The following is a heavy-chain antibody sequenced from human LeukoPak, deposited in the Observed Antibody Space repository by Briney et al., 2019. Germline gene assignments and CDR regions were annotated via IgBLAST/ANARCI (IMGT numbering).Heavy chain of an antibody. D-gene: IGHD6-19*01. V-gene: IGHV3-23*01. Sequence: PGGSLRLSCAASGFTFGSYGMSWVRQAPGKGLEWVSGISGSGGSTHYADSVKGRFTISRDNSKNTLYLQMNSLRAEDTAVYYCAKGSGSGWYFAQWGQGTLVTVSS. CDR3: AKGSGSGWYFAQ. CDR1: GFTFGSYG. J-gene: IGHJ4*02. CDR2: ISGSGGST.